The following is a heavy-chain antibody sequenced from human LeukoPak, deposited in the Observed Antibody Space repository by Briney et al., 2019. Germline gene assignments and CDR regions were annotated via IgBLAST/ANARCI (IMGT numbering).Heavy chain of an antibody. D-gene: IGHD4-23*01. V-gene: IGHV4-59*12. J-gene: IGHJ4*02. CDR2: IYYSGST. CDR1: GGSISSYY. Sequence: SETLSLTCTVSGGSISSYYWSWIRQPPGKGLEWIGYIYYSGSTNYNPSLKSRVTISVDTSKNQFSLKLSSVTAADTAVYYCARGRAVVRDFDYWGQGTLVTVSS. CDR3: ARGRAVVRDFDY.